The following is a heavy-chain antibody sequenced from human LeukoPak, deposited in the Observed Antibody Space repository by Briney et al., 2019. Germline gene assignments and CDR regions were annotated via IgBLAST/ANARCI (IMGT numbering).Heavy chain of an antibody. CDR3: ARNPS. V-gene: IGHV4-39*07. D-gene: IGHD1-14*01. CDR1: GGSISSSSYY. Sequence: ASETLSLTCTVSGGSISSSSYYWSWIRQPPGKGLEWIGEINHSGSTNYNPSLKSRVTISVDTSKNQFSLKLSSVTAADTAVYYCARNPSWGQGTLVTVSS. CDR2: INHSGST. J-gene: IGHJ4*02.